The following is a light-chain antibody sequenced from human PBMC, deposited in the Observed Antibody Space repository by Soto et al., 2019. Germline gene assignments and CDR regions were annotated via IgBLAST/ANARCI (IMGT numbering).Light chain of an antibody. J-gene: IGKJ1*01. CDR3: LQYHTLWA. V-gene: IGKV3-15*01. CDR2: RAS. Sequence: IVMPQSPVTMSVSPWQRATLSCRASQNIYSNVAWYQQRPGQAPRLLIYRASTKAPGIPARFSGSGAGTEFTLSIRSLQSEDVTVDFCLQYHTLWAFGQGHKVEI. CDR1: QNIYSN.